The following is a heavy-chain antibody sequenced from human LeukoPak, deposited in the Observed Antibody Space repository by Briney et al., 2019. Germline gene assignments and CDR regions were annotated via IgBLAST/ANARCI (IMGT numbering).Heavy chain of an antibody. Sequence: PGGSLRLSCVASGFTFGRYWMSWVRQAPGKGLEWVANIKQDGSEKYYVDSVKGRFTISRDNAKNSLYLQMNSLRAEDTAVYYCGRERFTYDSSGGTDWGQGTLVTVSS. D-gene: IGHD3-22*01. CDR1: GFTFGRYW. CDR3: GRERFTYDSSGGTD. V-gene: IGHV3-7*03. J-gene: IGHJ4*02. CDR2: IKQDGSEK.